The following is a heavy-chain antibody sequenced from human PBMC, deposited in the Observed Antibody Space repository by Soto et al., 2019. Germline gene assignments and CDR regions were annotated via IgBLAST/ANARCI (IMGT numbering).Heavy chain of an antibody. D-gene: IGHD3-9*01. Sequence: SETLSLTCTVSNGSISTYYWTWVRQPPGKGLEWIGYVYYSGSTNYTPSLKRRVGMSVDTSKNQFSLELKSVTAADTATYYCVRDYLLTGFDTWGQGTLVTVSS. CDR3: VRDYLLTGFDT. V-gene: IGHV4-59*01. CDR2: VYYSGST. CDR1: NGSISTYY. J-gene: IGHJ5*02.